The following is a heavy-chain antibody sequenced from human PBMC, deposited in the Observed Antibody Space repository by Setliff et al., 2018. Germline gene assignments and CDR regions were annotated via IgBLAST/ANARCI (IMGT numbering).Heavy chain of an antibody. D-gene: IGHD3-22*01. CDR2: INPNSGGT. J-gene: IGHJ6*03. V-gene: IGHV1-2*02. CDR3: ARSPLPPPGPGYYYDNSYYYYMDV. CDR1: GYTFIGYS. Sequence: ASVKVSCKASGYTFIGYSVHWVRQAPGQGLEWMGWINPNSGGTNYAQKFQGRVTMTRDTSISTAYMDLSRLTFVDTAVYYCARSPLPPPGPGYYYDNSYYYYMDVWGKGTTVTVSS.